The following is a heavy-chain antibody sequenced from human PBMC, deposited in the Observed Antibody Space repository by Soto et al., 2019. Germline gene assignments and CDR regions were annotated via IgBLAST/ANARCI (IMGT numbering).Heavy chain of an antibody. Sequence: LSLTCTVSGGSISNYYWTWIRQPAGKGLEWIGRIYSSGTTNYNPSLKSRVTMSVDTSKNQFSLKLSSVTAADTALYYCARQTTYSSSWYDYWGHGTLVTVS. CDR3: ARQTTYSSSWYDY. J-gene: IGHJ5*01. CDR1: GGSISNYY. V-gene: IGHV4-4*07. D-gene: IGHD6-13*01. CDR2: IYSSGTT.